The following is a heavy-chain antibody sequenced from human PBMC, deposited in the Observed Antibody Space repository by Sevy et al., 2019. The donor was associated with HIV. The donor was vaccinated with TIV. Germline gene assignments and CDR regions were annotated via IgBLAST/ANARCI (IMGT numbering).Heavy chain of an antibody. D-gene: IGHD6-13*01. CDR2: IRYDGGYK. Sequence: GGSLRLSCAASGFSFSSYGMHWVRQATGKGLEWVAFIRYDGGYKYDSDSVKGRFTISRDNSKNKLDLQINSLRTEDTALYYCARGQQLDYWGQRTLGTVSS. V-gene: IGHV3-30*02. CDR3: ARGQQLDY. CDR1: GFSFSSYG. J-gene: IGHJ4*02.